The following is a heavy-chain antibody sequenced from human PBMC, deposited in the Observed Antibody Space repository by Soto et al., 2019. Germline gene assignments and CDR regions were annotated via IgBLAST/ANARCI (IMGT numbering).Heavy chain of an antibody. D-gene: IGHD3-16*01. Sequence: TLSLTCTVSGGSISSGGYYWSWIRQHPGKGLEWIGYIYYSGSTYYNPSLKSRVTISVDTSKNQFSLKLSSVTAADTAVYYCARAGGWADYYYGMDVWGQGTTVTVSS. J-gene: IGHJ6*02. CDR2: IYYSGST. V-gene: IGHV4-31*03. CDR1: GGSISSGGYY. CDR3: ARAGGWADYYYGMDV.